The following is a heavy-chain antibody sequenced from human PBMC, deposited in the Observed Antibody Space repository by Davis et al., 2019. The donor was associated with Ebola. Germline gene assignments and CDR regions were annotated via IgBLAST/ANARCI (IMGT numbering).Heavy chain of an antibody. V-gene: IGHV1-2*02. CDR3: ARDQGYYDSSAFDP. Sequence: ASVTVSCKASGGTFSSYTFTWVRQAPGQGLEWMGWINPNSGGTKYAQKFQGRVTMTRDTSISTAYMELSRLRSDDTAVYYCARDQGYYDSSAFDPWGQGTLVTVSS. J-gene: IGHJ5*02. CDR2: INPNSGGT. CDR1: GGTFSSYT. D-gene: IGHD3-22*01.